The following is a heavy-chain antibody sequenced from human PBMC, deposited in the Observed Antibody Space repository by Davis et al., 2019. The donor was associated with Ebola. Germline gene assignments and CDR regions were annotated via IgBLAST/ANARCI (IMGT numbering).Heavy chain of an antibody. CDR1: GYSFTSHW. J-gene: IGHJ3*02. CDR2: IYTGDSDI. V-gene: IGHV5-51*01. D-gene: IGHD2-8*02. CDR3: SSLRRTITGMDDSFDI. Sequence: GESLKISCKGSGYSFTSHWIGWVRQMPGKGLEWMGIIYTGDSDIRYSPSFRGQVTISADKSIKTAFLQWSSLKASDTAMYYCSSLRRTITGMDDSFDIWGQGTMVTVSS.